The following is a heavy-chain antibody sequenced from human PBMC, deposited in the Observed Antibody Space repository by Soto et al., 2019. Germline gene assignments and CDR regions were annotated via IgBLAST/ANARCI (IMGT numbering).Heavy chain of an antibody. J-gene: IGHJ6*02. CDR2: ISSSSSYT. V-gene: IGHV3-11*06. CDR1: GFTFSDYY. D-gene: IGHD6-19*01. CDR3: ARWGRDSSGYGGYYYYGMDV. Sequence: SGGSLILSCAASGFTFSDYYMSWIRQAPGKGLEWVSYISSSSSYTNYADSVKGRFTISRDNAKNSLYLQMNSLRAEDTAVYYCARWGRDSSGYGGYYYYGMDVWGQGTTVTVSS.